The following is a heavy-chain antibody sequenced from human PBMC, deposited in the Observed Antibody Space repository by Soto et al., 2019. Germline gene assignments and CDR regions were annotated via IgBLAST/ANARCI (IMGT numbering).Heavy chain of an antibody. J-gene: IGHJ5*02. Sequence: SETLSLTCAVYGGSFSGYYWSWIRQPPGKGLEWIGEINHSGSTYYNPSLKSRVTISVDTSKNQFSLKLSSVTAADTAVYYCARGESSGWFDPWGQGTLVTVPQ. V-gene: IGHV4-34*01. D-gene: IGHD1-26*01. CDR2: INHSGST. CDR1: GGSFSGYY. CDR3: ARGESSGWFDP.